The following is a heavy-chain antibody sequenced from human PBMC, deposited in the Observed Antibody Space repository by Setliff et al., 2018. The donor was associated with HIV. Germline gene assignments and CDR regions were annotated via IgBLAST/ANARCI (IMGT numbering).Heavy chain of an antibody. J-gene: IGHJ4*02. V-gene: IGHV4-39*02. CDR2: AHYSGAI. Sequence: PSETLSLTCSVTGASTSDNIYYWGWIRHSPGKGLEWIASAHYSGAIFYNPSLKSRVTMSVDTSGRRFSLKLTSVTAADTAVYYCARPSFGIGGGANFDSWGRGTLVTVSS. D-gene: IGHD3-3*01. CDR3: ARPSFGIGGGANFDS. CDR1: GASTSDNIYY.